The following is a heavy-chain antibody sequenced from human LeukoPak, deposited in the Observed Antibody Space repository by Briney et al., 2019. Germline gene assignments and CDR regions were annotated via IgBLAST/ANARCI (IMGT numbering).Heavy chain of an antibody. V-gene: IGHV3-74*01. CDR2: INTDESST. CDR1: GFTFSSYW. CDR3: ARGRYSSGRFDY. D-gene: IGHD6-19*01. Sequence: GGSLRLSCAASGFTFSSYWMHWVRQAPGKGLVWVSRINTDESSTGYADSVKGRFTISRDNAKNTLYPQMNSLRAEDTAVYYCARGRYSSGRFDYWGQGTLVTVSS. J-gene: IGHJ4*02.